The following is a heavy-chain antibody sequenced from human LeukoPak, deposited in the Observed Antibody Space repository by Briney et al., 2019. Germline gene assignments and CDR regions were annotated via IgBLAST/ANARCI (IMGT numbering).Heavy chain of an antibody. J-gene: IGHJ4*02. V-gene: IGHV3-30-3*01. CDR2: ISYDASNK. CDR3: ARRGWELHFDY. Sequence: GGSLRLSCAASGFTFSTYAMHWDRQAPGKGLEWVAVISYDASNKYYADSVKGRFTISRDNSKNTLYLQMNSLTAEDTAVYYCARRGWELHFDYWGQGTLVTVSS. CDR1: GFTFSTYA. D-gene: IGHD1-26*01.